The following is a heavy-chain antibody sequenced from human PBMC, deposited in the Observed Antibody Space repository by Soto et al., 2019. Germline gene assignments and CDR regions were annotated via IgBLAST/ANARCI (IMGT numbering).Heavy chain of an antibody. CDR3: ATDCYSNGYNH. CDR2: INSKPAGGTT. J-gene: IGHJ4*02. V-gene: IGHV3-15*01. D-gene: IGHD3-22*01. Sequence: EVQLVESGEGLVKAGESLTLSCAASGFSFSDAWMTWVRLPPGKGLEGVGHINSKPAGGTTDYAAPVKGRFTISRDDSKNTLYLQMNNLQSEDTAIYYCATDCYSNGYNHWVPGTMVTVSS. CDR1: GFSFSDAW.